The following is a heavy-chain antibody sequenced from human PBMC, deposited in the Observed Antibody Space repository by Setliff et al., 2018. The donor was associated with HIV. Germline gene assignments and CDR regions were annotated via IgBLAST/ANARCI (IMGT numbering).Heavy chain of an antibody. Sequence: PSETLSLTCTVSGGSISSSSYYWGWIRQSPGKGLGWIGSIYYSGSTYYNPSLKSRVTISVDTSKNQFSLKLSSVTAADTAVYYCARDDSGYYYGYWGQGKLVTVSS. J-gene: IGHJ4*02. CDR3: ARDDSGYYYGY. CDR2: IYYSGST. D-gene: IGHD3-22*01. V-gene: IGHV4-39*02. CDR1: GGSISSSSYY.